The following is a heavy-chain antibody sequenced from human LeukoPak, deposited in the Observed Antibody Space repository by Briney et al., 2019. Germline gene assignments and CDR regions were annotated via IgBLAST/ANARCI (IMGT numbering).Heavy chain of an antibody. Sequence: PGGSLRLSCAVSGFTFSSYGMHWVRQAPGKGLEWVAVISYDGSNKYYADSVKGRFTISRDNSKNTLYLQMNSLRAEDTAVYYCAKVRGYGVTGLFDYWGQGTLVTVSS. J-gene: IGHJ4*02. CDR1: GFTFSSYG. CDR2: ISYDGSNK. V-gene: IGHV3-30*18. D-gene: IGHD5-12*01. CDR3: AKVRGYGVTGLFDY.